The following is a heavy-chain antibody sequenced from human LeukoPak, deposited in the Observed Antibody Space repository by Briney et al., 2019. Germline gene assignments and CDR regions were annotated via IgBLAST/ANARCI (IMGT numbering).Heavy chain of an antibody. Sequence: ASVKVSCKASGYTFTGYYMHWVRQAPGQGLEWMGWINPNSGGTNYAQKFQGRVTMTRDTSISTAYMELSRLTSDDTAVYYCARVRIAVRFVTNDAFDFWGQGTMVTVSS. V-gene: IGHV1-2*02. D-gene: IGHD6-6*01. CDR3: ARVRIAVRFVTNDAFDF. CDR1: GYTFTGYY. CDR2: INPNSGGT. J-gene: IGHJ3*01.